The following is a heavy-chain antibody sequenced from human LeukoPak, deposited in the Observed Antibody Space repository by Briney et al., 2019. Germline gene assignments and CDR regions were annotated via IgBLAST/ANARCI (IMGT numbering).Heavy chain of an antibody. CDR2: IYYSGST. CDR1: GGSISSYY. V-gene: IGHV4-59*01. J-gene: IGHJ3*02. Sequence: SETLSLTCTVSGGSISSYYWSWIRQPPGKGLEWIGYIYYSGSTNYNPSLKSRVTISVDTSKNQFSLKLSSVTAADTAVYYCARDQARWSLRAFDIWGQGTMVTVSS. CDR3: ARDQARWSLRAFDI.